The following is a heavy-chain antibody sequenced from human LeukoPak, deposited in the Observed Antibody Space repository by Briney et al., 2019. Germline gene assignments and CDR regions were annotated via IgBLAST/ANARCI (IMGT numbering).Heavy chain of an antibody. Sequence: GSLRLSCAASGFTFSSYAMSWVRPAPGKGLEWVSAISGSGGSTYYADSVKGRFTISRDNSKNTLYLQMNSLRAEDTAVYYCAKEVAVTTYFDYWGQGTLVTVSS. CDR3: AKEVAVTTYFDY. CDR2: ISGSGGST. J-gene: IGHJ4*02. D-gene: IGHD4-17*01. V-gene: IGHV3-23*01. CDR1: GFTFSSYA.